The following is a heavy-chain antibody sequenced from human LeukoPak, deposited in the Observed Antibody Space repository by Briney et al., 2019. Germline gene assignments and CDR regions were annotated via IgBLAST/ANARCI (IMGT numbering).Heavy chain of an antibody. CDR1: GFTVSSNY. Sequence: GGSLRLSCAASGFTVSSNYMSWVRQAPGKGLEWVSVIYSGGSTYYADSVKGRFTISRDNSKNTLYLQMNSLRAEVTAVYYCAREIGRPDYYDSSGYPDAFDIWGQGTMVTVSS. D-gene: IGHD3-22*01. CDR2: IYSGGST. V-gene: IGHV3-53*01. J-gene: IGHJ3*02. CDR3: AREIGRPDYYDSSGYPDAFDI.